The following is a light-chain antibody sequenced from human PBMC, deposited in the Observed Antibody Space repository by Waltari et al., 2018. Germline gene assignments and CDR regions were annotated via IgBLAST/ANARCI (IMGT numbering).Light chain of an antibody. CDR1: RSVGKF. Sequence: EIGLTQSPGPLSLSPGEGATLSSRAIRSVGKFLAWYQQKPGQAPRLLIYDASIRATGIPDRFSGSGSGTDFSLTISRLEPEDFALYYCQHYVRLPVSFGQGTKVGIK. CDR2: DAS. CDR3: QHYVRLPVS. J-gene: IGKJ1*01. V-gene: IGKV3-20*01.